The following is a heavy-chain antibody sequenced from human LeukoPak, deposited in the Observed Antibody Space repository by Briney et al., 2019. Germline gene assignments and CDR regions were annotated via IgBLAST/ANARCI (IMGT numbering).Heavy chain of an antibody. CDR1: GFIFSAYA. CDR3: ARGLSVSGMNIDKFDY. V-gene: IGHV3-30*04. D-gene: IGHD3-10*01. J-gene: IGHJ4*02. Sequence: GRSLRLSCAASGFIFSAYAMHWVRQAPGKGLDWVAVISYDGSSKYYADSVEGRFTISRDNSKNTLYLQMNTLRAEDTAVYYCARGLSVSGMNIDKFDYWGQGALVTVSS. CDR2: ISYDGSSK.